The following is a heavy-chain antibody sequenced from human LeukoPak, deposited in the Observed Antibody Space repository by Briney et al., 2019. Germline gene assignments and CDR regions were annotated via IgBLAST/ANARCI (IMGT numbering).Heavy chain of an antibody. CDR3: AKEGCYDNTAEY. CDR2: ISGSGGST. CDR1: GFTFSSYA. Sequence: GGSLRLSCAASGFTFSSYAMSWVRQAPVKVLEWVSTISGSGGSTDYADSVKGRFTISRDNSKNTLYLQMNSLRAEDTAVYYCAKEGCYDNTAEYWGQGTLVTVSS. J-gene: IGHJ4*02. V-gene: IGHV3-23*01. D-gene: IGHD3-22*01.